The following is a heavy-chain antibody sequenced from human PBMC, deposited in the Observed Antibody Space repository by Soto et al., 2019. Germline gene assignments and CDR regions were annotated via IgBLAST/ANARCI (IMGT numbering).Heavy chain of an antibody. CDR3: ARGGDGYNPFDY. Sequence: QVQLQESGPGLVKPSETLSLTCTVPGDSIRSSYWSWIRQPPGKGLEWIGFIYYSGSINYHPSLKSRVSISIDTSKNQISLKLSSVTAADTAVYYCARGGDGYNPFDYWGQGTLVTVSS. CDR1: GDSIRSSY. CDR2: IYYSGSI. V-gene: IGHV4-59*01. D-gene: IGHD5-12*01. J-gene: IGHJ4*02.